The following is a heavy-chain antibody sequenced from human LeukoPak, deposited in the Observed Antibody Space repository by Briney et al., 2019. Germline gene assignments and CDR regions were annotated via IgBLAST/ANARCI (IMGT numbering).Heavy chain of an antibody. CDR2: IYYSGST. D-gene: IGHD2-15*01. J-gene: IGHJ6*03. Sequence: PSETLSLTCTVSGGSISSSSYYWGWIRQPPGKGLEWIGSIYYSGSTYYNPSLKSRVTISVDTSKNQFSLKLSSVTAADTAVYYCAREFSSGGSCYPMDVWGKGTTVTVSS. CDR1: GGSISSSSYY. CDR3: AREFSSGGSCYPMDV. V-gene: IGHV4-39*07.